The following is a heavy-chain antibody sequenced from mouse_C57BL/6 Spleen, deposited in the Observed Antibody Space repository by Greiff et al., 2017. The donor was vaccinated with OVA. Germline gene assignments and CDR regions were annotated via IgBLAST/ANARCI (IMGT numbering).Heavy chain of an antibody. V-gene: IGHV5S21*01. CDR1: GFTFSSYA. CDR2: LSSGGDYI. Sequence: EVKLVESGEGLVKPGGSLKLSCAASGFTFSSYAMSWVRQTPEKRLGWVAYLSSGGDYIYYADTVKGRFTISRDNARNTLYLQMSSLKSEDTAMYYCTRGDCYGSSYWYFDVWGTGTTVTVSS. CDR3: TRGDCYGSSYWYFDV. J-gene: IGHJ1*03. D-gene: IGHD1-1*01.